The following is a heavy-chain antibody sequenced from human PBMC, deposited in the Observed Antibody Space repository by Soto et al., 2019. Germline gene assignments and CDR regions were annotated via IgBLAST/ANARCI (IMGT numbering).Heavy chain of an antibody. CDR1: GFTFTAYW. V-gene: IGHV5-51*01. CDR2: MFPGDSTT. Sequence: PGESLKISCKGSGFTFTAYWIGWVRRMPGKGLEWMGIMFPGDSTTRYSPSFQGQVTMSADKSISTAYLQWNSLKASDTAMYYCARVVIGYCSSTSCRADYWGQGALVTVSS. CDR3: ARVVIGYCSSTSCRADY. D-gene: IGHD2-2*01. J-gene: IGHJ4*02.